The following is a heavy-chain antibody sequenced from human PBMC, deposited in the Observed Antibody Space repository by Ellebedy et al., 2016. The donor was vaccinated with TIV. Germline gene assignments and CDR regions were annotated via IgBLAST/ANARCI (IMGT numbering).Heavy chain of an antibody. Sequence: GESLKISCAASGFTVSNNYMSWVRQAPGKGLEWVSVIYSGGNTFYAESVKGRFTISRDSSQNTLYLQMDSLRAEDTAVYYCAISPSQGYWGQGTLVTVSS. J-gene: IGHJ4*02. V-gene: IGHV3-53*01. CDR2: IYSGGNT. CDR3: AISPSQGY. CDR1: GFTVSNNY.